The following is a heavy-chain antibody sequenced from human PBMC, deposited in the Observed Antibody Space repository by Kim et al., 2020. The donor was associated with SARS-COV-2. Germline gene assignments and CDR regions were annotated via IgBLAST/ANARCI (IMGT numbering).Heavy chain of an antibody. V-gene: IGHV3-30-3*01. CDR3: ARGNYHESVSLSDYYNGMDV. J-gene: IGHJ6*02. CDR2: ISYDGRNE. Sequence: GGSLRLSCAASGLSFDSSAMNWVRQAPGKGLEWVAVISYDGRNEDYADSVKGLFTISRDNSKRTLYLQMNSLRVEDTAVYYCARGNYHESVSLSDYYNGMDVWGQGTTVTVSS. D-gene: IGHD3-10*01. CDR1: GLSFDSSA.